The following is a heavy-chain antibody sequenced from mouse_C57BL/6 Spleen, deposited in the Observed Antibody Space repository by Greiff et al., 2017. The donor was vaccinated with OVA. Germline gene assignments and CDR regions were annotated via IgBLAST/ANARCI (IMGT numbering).Heavy chain of an antibody. J-gene: IGHJ4*01. CDR1: GYAFSSSW. V-gene: IGHV1-82*01. CDR2: IYPGDGDT. Sequence: VQLQESGPALVKPGASVKISCKASGYAFSSSWMNWVKQRPGKGLEWIGRIYPGDGDTNYNGKFKGKATLTADKSSSKAYMQLSSLTSEDSAVYFCARRECYDGYAMDDWGQGTSVTVSS. CDR3: ARRECYDGYAMDD. D-gene: IGHD2-3*01.